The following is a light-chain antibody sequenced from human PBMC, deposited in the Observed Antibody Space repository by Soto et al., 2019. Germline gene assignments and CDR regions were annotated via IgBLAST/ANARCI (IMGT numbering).Light chain of an antibody. J-gene: IGKJ5*01. CDR1: QGISSY. V-gene: IGKV1-9*01. CDR2: AAS. Sequence: ITLTQSPSSLSASVGDRDTITCRASQGISSYLAWYQQKPGKAPKLLIYAASTLQSGVPSRFSGSGSGTDFTLTISSLQPEDFATYYCQQLNSYPITFGQGTRLEIK. CDR3: QQLNSYPIT.